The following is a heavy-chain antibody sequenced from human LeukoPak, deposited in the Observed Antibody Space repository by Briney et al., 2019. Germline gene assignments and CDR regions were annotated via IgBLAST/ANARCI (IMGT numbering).Heavy chain of an antibody. Sequence: PGGSLRLSCAASGLTFSRFYMSWVRQAPGKGLEWVANIKGDGSEKYYMDSVKGRFTISRDNAKNSLYLQMNSLRAEDTAVYYCAKPKLDWGQGTLVTVSS. J-gene: IGHJ4*02. CDR3: AKPKLD. CDR2: IKGDGSEK. CDR1: GLTFSRFY. V-gene: IGHV3-7*03.